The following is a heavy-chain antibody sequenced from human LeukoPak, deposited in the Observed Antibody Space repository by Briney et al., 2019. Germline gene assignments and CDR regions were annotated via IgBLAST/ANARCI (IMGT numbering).Heavy chain of an antibody. CDR1: GYTFTSNY. CDR2: ISAYNGNT. V-gene: IGHV1-18*04. J-gene: IGHJ4*02. CDR3: ARKVLYGDYIDY. Sequence: ASVKVSCKAFGYTFTSNYMHWVRQAPGQGLEWMGWISAYNGNTNYAQKLQGRVTMTTDTSTSTAYMELRSLRSDDTAVYYCARKVLYGDYIDYWGQGTLVTVSS. D-gene: IGHD4-17*01.